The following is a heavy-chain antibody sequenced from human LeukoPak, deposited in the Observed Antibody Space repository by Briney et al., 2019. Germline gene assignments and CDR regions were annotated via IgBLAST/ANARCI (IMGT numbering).Heavy chain of an antibody. CDR2: IIPIFGTA. Sequence: GASVKVSCKASGGTFSSYAISWVRQAPGQGLEWMGGIIPIFGTANYAQKFQGRVTITTDESTSTAYMELSSLRSEDTAVYYCARGAVAGIYYYYYYMDVWAKGPRSPSP. J-gene: IGHJ6*03. D-gene: IGHD6-19*01. V-gene: IGHV1-69*05. CDR1: GGTFSSYA. CDR3: ARGAVAGIYYYYYYMDV.